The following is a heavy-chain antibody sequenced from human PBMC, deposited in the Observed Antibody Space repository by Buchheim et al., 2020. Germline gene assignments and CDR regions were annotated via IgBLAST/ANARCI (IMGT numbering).Heavy chain of an antibody. CDR1: GGSLSSSSNY. CDR2: MYYSGST. CDR3: ARLPYLHYGSGNWFDP. Sequence: QLQVQESGPGLVKPSETLSVTCTVSGGSLSSSSNYWGWIRQPPGKGLEWIGSMYYSGSTYYNPSLKSRVTISVDTSKNQFSLKLNSVTAADTAVYYCARLPYLHYGSGNWFDPWGQGTL. D-gene: IGHD3-10*01. J-gene: IGHJ5*02. V-gene: IGHV4-39*01.